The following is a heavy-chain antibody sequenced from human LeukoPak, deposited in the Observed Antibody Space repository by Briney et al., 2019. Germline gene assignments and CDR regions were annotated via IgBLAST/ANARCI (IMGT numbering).Heavy chain of an antibody. V-gene: IGHV3-23*01. CDR2: ISTSDGST. CDR3: AKVEQWLGFDH. J-gene: IGHJ4*02. CDR1: GFTFSNYW. D-gene: IGHD6-19*01. Sequence: GGSLRLSCAGSGFTFSNYWMSWVRQAPGKGLEWVSDISTSDGSTNYADSVKGRFTISRDNSKNTLYLQMNSLSAEDTAVYYCAKVEQWLGFDHWGQGTLVTVSS.